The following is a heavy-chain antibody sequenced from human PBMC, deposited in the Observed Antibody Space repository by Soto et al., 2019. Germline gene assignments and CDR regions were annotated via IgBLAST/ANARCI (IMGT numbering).Heavy chain of an antibody. J-gene: IGHJ4*02. CDR1: GYTFTSYA. CDR2: INAGNGNT. Sequence: ASVKVSSKASGYTFTSYAMHWVRQAPGQRLEWMGWINAGNGNTKYSQKFQGRVTITRDTSASTAYMELSSLRSEDTAVYYCARVRGFISYYIDYWGQGTLVTVSS. D-gene: IGHD3-16*02. CDR3: ARVRGFISYYIDY. V-gene: IGHV1-3*01.